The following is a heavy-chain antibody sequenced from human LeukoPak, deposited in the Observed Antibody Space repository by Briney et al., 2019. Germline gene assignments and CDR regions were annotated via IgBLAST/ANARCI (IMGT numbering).Heavy chain of an antibody. CDR1: GGSISSYY. Sequence: PSETLSLTCTVSGGSISSYYWSWIRQPPGKGLEWIGYIYYSGSTNYNPSLKSRVTISVDTSKNQFSLKLGSVTAADTAVYYCARGVVGYYYDSSGYPPRGFDYWGQGTLVTVSS. J-gene: IGHJ4*02. D-gene: IGHD3-22*01. CDR3: ARGVVGYYYDSSGYPPRGFDY. CDR2: IYYSGST. V-gene: IGHV4-59*01.